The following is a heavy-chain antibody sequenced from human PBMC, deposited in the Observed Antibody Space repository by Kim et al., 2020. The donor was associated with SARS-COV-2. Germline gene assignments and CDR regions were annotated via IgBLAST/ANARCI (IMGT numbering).Heavy chain of an antibody. J-gene: IGHJ5*02. V-gene: IGHV4-59*01. D-gene: IGHD6-19*01. CDR3: ARDNLPSIAVAGTNWFDP. Sequence: KSRVTISVDTSKNQFSLKLSSVTAADTAVYYCARDNLPSIAVAGTNWFDPWGQGTLVTVSS.